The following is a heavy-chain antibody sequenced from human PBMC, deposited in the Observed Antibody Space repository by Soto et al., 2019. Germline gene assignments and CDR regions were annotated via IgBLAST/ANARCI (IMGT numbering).Heavy chain of an antibody. D-gene: IGHD3-3*01. CDR2: LYYSGST. CDR1: GGSISSGDYY. Sequence: QVQLQESGPGLVKPSQTLSLTCTVSGGSISSGDYYWGWIRQHPGKGPEWSGYLYYSGSTYYNPCXXXRXXLSVDTSKHQCSLKLSSVTAADPVVYSCGRWWSGRRQGFEPWGQGTVVPVPS. J-gene: IGHJ5*02. CDR3: GRWWSGRRQGFEP. V-gene: IGHV4-31*03.